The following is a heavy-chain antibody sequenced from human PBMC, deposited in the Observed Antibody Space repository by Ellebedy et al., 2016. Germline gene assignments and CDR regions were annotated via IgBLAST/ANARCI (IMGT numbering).Heavy chain of an antibody. V-gene: IGHV3-15*01. Sequence: GESLKISCAASGFTFSSAWMSWVRQSPGKGLEWVGRIRSKAHGGTTDYAAPVKGRFTISRDDSKDTVYLQMNSLMIEDTAVYYCTSDGRRGVVAANWFDPWGQGTLVTVSS. CDR2: IRSKAHGGTT. D-gene: IGHD3-10*01. CDR3: TSDGRRGVVAANWFDP. J-gene: IGHJ5*02. CDR1: GFTFSSAW.